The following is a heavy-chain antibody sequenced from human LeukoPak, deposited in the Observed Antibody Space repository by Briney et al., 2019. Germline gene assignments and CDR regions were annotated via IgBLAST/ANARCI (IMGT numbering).Heavy chain of an antibody. V-gene: IGHV3-7*01. CDR2: IKQDGSEK. CDR3: ARAGGYASSWAY. Sequence: GGSLRLSCAASGFTFSSYWMSWVRQAPGKGLEWGANIKQDGSEKNYVDSVKGRFTISRDNAKNSLDLQMTSLRGEDTAVYYCARAGGYASSWAYWGQGTLVTVSS. D-gene: IGHD5-12*01. J-gene: IGHJ4*02. CDR1: GFTFSSYW.